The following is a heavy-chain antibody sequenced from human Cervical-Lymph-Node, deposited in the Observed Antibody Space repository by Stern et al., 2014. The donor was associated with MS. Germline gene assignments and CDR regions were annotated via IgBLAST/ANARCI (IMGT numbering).Heavy chain of an antibody. CDR2: VYYSGAT. CDR1: GDSISSYTHY. Sequence: QVQLQESGPGLVKPSETLSLTCAVSGDSISSYTHYWAWIRQPPGKGLEWIGSVYYSGATYYNPSLKSPVTISVGTSQNHVSRGLNSVTAADTAVYYCAKHACTGAACPFDLWGQGTLVTVSS. J-gene: IGHJ4*02. D-gene: IGHD2-8*02. CDR3: AKHACTGAACPFDL. V-gene: IGHV4-39*01.